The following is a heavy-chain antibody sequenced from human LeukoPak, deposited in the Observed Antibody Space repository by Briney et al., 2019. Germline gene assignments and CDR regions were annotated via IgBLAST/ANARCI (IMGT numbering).Heavy chain of an antibody. Sequence: GGSLRLSCAASGFTFNSYEMNWVRQAPGKGLEWVSYISSSGSTIYYADSVKGRFTISRDNAKNSLYLQMNSLRAEDTAVYYCARDLSPELGTYYYDSSGHFGDAFDIWGQGTMVTVSS. J-gene: IGHJ3*02. CDR3: ARDLSPELGTYYYDSSGHFGDAFDI. D-gene: IGHD3-22*01. CDR2: ISSSGSTI. CDR1: GFTFNSYE. V-gene: IGHV3-48*03.